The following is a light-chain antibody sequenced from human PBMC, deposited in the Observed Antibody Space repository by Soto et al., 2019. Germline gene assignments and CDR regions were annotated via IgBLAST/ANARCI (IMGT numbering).Light chain of an antibody. CDR3: QQYNNWPPGT. CDR1: QSVSSN. Sequence: EIVMTQSPATLSGSPGERATLSCRASQSVSSNLAWYQQKPGQAPRLLIYGASTRATGIPARFSGSGSGTEFTLTISSLQSEDFAVYSCQQYNNWPPGTFGPGTKVEI. J-gene: IGKJ1*01. CDR2: GAS. V-gene: IGKV3-15*01.